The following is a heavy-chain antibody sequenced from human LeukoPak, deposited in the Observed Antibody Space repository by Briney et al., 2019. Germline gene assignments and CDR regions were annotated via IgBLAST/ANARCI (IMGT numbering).Heavy chain of an antibody. CDR2: IGPTGSDR. J-gene: IGHJ4*02. Sequence: GGSLRLSCAASRFTFSSYSMSWVRQAPGQGLEWVASIGPTGSDRYHAHSIKGRFTISRDNANNFLYLQMNSLRSEDTAVYYCATESNGSHYDYWGQGTLLTVSS. CDR1: RFTFSSYS. D-gene: IGHD2-8*01. CDR3: ATESNGSHYDY. V-gene: IGHV3-21*06.